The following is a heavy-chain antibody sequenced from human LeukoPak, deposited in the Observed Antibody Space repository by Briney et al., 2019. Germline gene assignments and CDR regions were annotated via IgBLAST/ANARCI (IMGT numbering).Heavy chain of an antibody. J-gene: IGHJ3*02. Sequence: PGGSLRLSCAASGFTFDDYGMSWVRQAPGKGLEWVSGINWNGGSTGYADSVKGRFTISRDNAKDSLYLQMNRLRAEDTALYYCARESGYCSGGSCFDAFDIWGQGTMVTVSS. V-gene: IGHV3-20*04. CDR3: ARESGYCSGGSCFDAFDI. D-gene: IGHD2-15*01. CDR1: GFTFDDYG. CDR2: INWNGGST.